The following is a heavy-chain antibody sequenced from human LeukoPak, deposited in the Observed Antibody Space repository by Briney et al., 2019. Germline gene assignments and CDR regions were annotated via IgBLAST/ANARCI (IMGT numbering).Heavy chain of an antibody. V-gene: IGHV3-30*04. CDR2: ISYDGSNK. CDR1: GFTFSSYA. Sequence: GGSLRLSCAASGFTFSSYAMHWVRQAPGKGLEWVAVISYDGSNKYYADSVKGRSTISRDNSKNTLYLQMNSLRAEDTAVYYCARPLTLSLRGWFDPWGQGTLVTVSS. D-gene: IGHD4-17*01. J-gene: IGHJ5*02. CDR3: ARPLTLSLRGWFDP.